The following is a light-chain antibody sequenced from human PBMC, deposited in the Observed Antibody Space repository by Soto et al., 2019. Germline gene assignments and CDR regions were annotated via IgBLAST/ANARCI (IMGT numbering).Light chain of an antibody. CDR2: GAS. CDR3: QQYGSSLIT. Sequence: EIVLTQSPGTLSLSPGERDNLSCRASQSVSSSYLAWYQQKPGQAPRLLIYGASSRATGIPDRFSGSGSGTDFTLTISRLEPEDFAVYYCQQYGSSLITFGQGTRLEIK. J-gene: IGKJ5*01. V-gene: IGKV3-20*01. CDR1: QSVSSSY.